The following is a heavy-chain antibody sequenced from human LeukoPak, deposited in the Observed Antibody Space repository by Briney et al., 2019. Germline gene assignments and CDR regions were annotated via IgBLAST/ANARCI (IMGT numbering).Heavy chain of an antibody. J-gene: IGHJ4*02. D-gene: IGHD6-13*01. CDR2: ISAYSGNK. V-gene: IGHV1-18*01. Sequence: GASLKVSSKASSDTFTSYGIGWVPQAPGQGLEWMGGISAYSGNKNYAQKQQCRVTMTTDTSTSTAYMEVRSLRSDDTAVYYCARFSYSGACDYCGQATLITVSS. CDR3: ARFSYSGACDY. CDR1: SDTFTSYG.